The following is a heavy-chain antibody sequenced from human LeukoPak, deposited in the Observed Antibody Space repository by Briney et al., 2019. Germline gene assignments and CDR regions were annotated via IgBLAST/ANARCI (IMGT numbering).Heavy chain of an antibody. V-gene: IGHV3-48*04. Sequence: GGSLRLSCAASGFTFSSYSMNWVRQAPGKGLEWVAYISSSSSTINNADAVKGRFTISRDNAKNSLYLQMNSLRAEDTAVYYCARDLGYCSSTSCSYYFDYWGQGTLVTVSS. CDR2: ISSSSSTI. CDR3: ARDLGYCSSTSCSYYFDY. D-gene: IGHD2-2*01. J-gene: IGHJ4*02. CDR1: GFTFSSYS.